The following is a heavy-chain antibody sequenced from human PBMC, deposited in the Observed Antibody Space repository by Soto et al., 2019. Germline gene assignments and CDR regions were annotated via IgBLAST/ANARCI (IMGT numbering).Heavy chain of an antibody. CDR3: ARASQAARSYYFDY. J-gene: IGHJ4*02. V-gene: IGHV3-30-3*01. CDR2: ISYDGSNK. CDR1: GFTFSSYA. D-gene: IGHD6-6*01. Sequence: GGSLRLSCAASGFTFSSYAMHWVRQAPGKGLEWVAVISYDGSNKYYTDSVKGRFTISRDNSKNTLYLQMNSLRAEDTAVYYCARASQAARSYYFDYWGQGTLVTVSS.